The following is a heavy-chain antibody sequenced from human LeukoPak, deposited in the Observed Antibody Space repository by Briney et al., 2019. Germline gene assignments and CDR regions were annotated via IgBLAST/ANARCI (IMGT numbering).Heavy chain of an antibody. CDR2: ISYDGSNK. CDR1: GFTFSSYG. V-gene: IGHV3-30*03. CDR3: ARVPSCGSSVDY. J-gene: IGHJ4*02. Sequence: GGSLRLSGAASGFTFSSYGMHWVRQAPGKGLEWVAVISYDGSNKYYADSVKGRFTISRDNSKNTLYLQMNSLRAEDTAVYYCARVPSCGSSVDYWGQGTLDTVSS. D-gene: IGHD1-26*01.